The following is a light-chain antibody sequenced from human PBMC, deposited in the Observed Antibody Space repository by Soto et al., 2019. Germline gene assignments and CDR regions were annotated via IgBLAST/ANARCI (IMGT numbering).Light chain of an antibody. CDR2: GSS. V-gene: IGKV3D-15*01. J-gene: IGKJ1*01. CDR3: QQYGSSFPWT. CDR1: QSVSGK. Sequence: EIVMTQSPATLSVSPGETATLSCRASQSVSGKLAWFQQKPGQAPRLLISGSSTRATGIPARFNGSGSGTEFTLTISRLESEDFAVYYCQQYGSSFPWTFGQGTKVEIK.